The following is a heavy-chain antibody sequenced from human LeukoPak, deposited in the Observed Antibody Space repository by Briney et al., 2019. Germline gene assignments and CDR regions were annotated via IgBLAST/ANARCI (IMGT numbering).Heavy chain of an antibody. D-gene: IGHD4-23*01. CDR3: AKEWGWYLHAFDI. Sequence: GGSLRLSCAASGFTFSNYGMHWVRQAPGKGLEWVAVISDDGRTKYYADSVKGRFTISRDNSKKTLYMEMNSLNSEDTAVYYCAKEWGWYLHAFDIWGQGTMVTV. CDR2: ISDDGRTK. V-gene: IGHV3-30*18. CDR1: GFTFSNYG. J-gene: IGHJ3*02.